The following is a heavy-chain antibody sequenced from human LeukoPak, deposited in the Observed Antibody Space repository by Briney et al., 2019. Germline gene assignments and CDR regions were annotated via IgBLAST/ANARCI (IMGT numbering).Heavy chain of an antibody. D-gene: IGHD5-12*01. V-gene: IGHV1-69*05. CDR1: GGTFSSHV. Sequence: GASVKVSCKTSGGTFSSHVIAWVRQAPGQGLEWVGGIIPMFGTADYAQNFQGRATITTDESTSTAYMELSSLRSEDTAVYYCARGTEGYSAYENYFRHWGRGTPVTVSS. CDR3: ARGTEGYSAYENYFRH. CDR2: IIPMFGTA. J-gene: IGHJ4*02.